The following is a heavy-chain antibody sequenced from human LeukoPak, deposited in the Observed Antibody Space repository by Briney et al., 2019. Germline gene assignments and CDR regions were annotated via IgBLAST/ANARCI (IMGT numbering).Heavy chain of an antibody. CDR1: GYTSTSYG. CDR2: ISAYNGNT. CDR3: ATSLGYCSSTSCSPSWFDP. D-gene: IGHD2-2*01. J-gene: IGHJ5*02. Sequence: ASAKVSCKASGYTSTSYGISSVRQAPGQGVEWMGWISAYNGNTNYAQKLQGRVTMTTDTSTSTAYMELWSLRSDDTAVYYCATSLGYCSSTSCSPSWFDPWGQGTLVTVSS. V-gene: IGHV1-18*01.